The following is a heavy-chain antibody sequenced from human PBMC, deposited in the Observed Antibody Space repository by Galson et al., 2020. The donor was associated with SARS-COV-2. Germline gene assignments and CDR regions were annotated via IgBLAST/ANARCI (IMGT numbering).Heavy chain of an antibody. J-gene: IGHJ5*02. CDR2: IYYGGNT. Sequence: SETLSLTCTVSGGSVSSNTYYWGWIRQPPGKGLEWIGSIYYGGNTYYNPSLKSRVTLSVDTSKDQFSLKLTSVIAADMAVYYCVRDPGYCTGGSCHSFGWFDPWGQGTLVTVSS. CDR1: GGSVSSNTYY. V-gene: IGHV4-39*07. D-gene: IGHD2-15*01. CDR3: VRDPGYCTGGSCHSFGWFDP.